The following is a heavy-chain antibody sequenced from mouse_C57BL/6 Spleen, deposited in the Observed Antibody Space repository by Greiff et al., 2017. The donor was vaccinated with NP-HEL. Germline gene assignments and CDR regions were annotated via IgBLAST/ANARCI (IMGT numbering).Heavy chain of an antibody. Sequence: EVQRVESEGGLVQPGSSMKLSCTASGFTFSDYYMAWVRQVPEKGLEWVANINYDGSSTYYLDSLKSRFIISRDNAKNILYLQMSSLKSEDTATYYCARDGVYYFDYSGQGTTLTVSS. CDR1: GFTFSDYY. CDR3: ARDGVYYFDY. CDR2: INYDGSST. V-gene: IGHV5-16*01. J-gene: IGHJ2*01.